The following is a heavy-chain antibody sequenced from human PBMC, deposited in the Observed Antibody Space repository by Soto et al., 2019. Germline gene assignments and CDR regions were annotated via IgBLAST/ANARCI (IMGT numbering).Heavy chain of an antibody. CDR1: GFTFSSYS. V-gene: IGHV3-48*01. CDR2: ISSSSSTI. D-gene: IGHD5-12*01. J-gene: IGHJ4*02. Sequence: EVQLVESGGGLVQPGGSLRLACAASGFTFSSYSMNWVRQAPGKGLEWVSYISSSSSTIYYADSVKGRFTISRDNAKNSLYLKMNSLRAEDTAVYYCASQSSEWLLFASWGQGTLVTGSS. CDR3: ASQSSEWLLFAS.